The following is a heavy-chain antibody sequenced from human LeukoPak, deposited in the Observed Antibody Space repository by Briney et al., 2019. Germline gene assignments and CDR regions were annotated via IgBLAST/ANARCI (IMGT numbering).Heavy chain of an antibody. Sequence: TSETLSLTCTLSGGSISSSSYYWGWIRQPPGKGLEWIGSIYYSGSTYYNPSLKSRVTISVDTSKNQFSLKLSSVTAADTAVYYCARRKGAYPYYYYYMDVWGKGTPVTVSS. CDR3: ARRKGAYPYYYYYMDV. D-gene: IGHD3-16*01. CDR2: IYYSGST. J-gene: IGHJ6*03. V-gene: IGHV4-39*01. CDR1: GGSISSSSYY.